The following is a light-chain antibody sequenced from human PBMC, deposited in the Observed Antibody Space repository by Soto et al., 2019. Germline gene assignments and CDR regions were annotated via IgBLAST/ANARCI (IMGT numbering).Light chain of an antibody. Sequence: DIVLTQFPATLSLSPGERATLYCRASQSINTYLAWYQQKPGQPPRLLISDASNRATGTPARFSGSGSGTDFTLTISSLEAEDFAVYYCQQRSDWPPLTFGGGTKVDIK. CDR2: DAS. CDR3: QQRSDWPPLT. V-gene: IGKV3-11*01. J-gene: IGKJ4*01. CDR1: QSINTY.